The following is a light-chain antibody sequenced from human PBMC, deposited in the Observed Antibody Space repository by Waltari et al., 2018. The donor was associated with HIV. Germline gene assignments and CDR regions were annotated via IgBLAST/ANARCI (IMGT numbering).Light chain of an antibody. CDR3: SSYTSSSTLVV. J-gene: IGLJ2*01. CDR1: SSDVGGYTY. CDR2: EVS. Sequence: QSALTQPASVSGSPGQSITIPCTGTSSDVGGYTYVSWYHQHPGKAPKLMIYEVSNRPSGVSNRFSGSKSGNTASLTISGLQAEDEADYYCSSYTSSSTLVVFGGGTKLTVL. V-gene: IGLV2-14*01.